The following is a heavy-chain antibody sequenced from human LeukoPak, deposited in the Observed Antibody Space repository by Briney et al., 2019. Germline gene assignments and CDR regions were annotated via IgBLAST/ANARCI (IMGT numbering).Heavy chain of an antibody. CDR2: IRYDGGNK. Sequence: GGSLRLSCAASGFTFSTYGMHWVRQAPGKGLEWVAFIRYDGGNKYYADSVKGRFTISRDNSKNTLYLQMNSLRAEDTAVYYCAKGGGSYYYDAFDIWGQGTMVTVSA. V-gene: IGHV3-30*02. CDR3: AKGGGSYYYDAFDI. D-gene: IGHD1-26*01. J-gene: IGHJ3*02. CDR1: GFTFSTYG.